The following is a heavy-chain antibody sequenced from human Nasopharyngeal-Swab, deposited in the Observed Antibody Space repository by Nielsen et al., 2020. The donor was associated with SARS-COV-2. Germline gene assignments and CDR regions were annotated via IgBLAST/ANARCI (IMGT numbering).Heavy chain of an antibody. CDR3: ARDTLPDYYDSSGYCDY. Sequence: GESLKISCAASGFTFSSYSMNWVRQAPGKGLEWVSYISSSSTIYYADSVKGRLTISRDNAKNSLYLQMNSLRAEDTAVYYCARDTLPDYYDSSGYCDYWGQGTLVTVSS. CDR1: GFTFSSYS. V-gene: IGHV3-48*04. CDR2: ISSSSTI. D-gene: IGHD3-22*01. J-gene: IGHJ4*02.